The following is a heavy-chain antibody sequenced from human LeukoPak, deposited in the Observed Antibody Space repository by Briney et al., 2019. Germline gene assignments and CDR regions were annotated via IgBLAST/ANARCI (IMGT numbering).Heavy chain of an antibody. CDR3: ARDRPDIVLMEDYGMDV. CDR2: INPNSGGT. CDR1: GGTFSSYA. V-gene: IGHV1-2*02. J-gene: IGHJ6*02. D-gene: IGHD2-8*01. Sequence: EASVKVSCKASGGTFSSYAISWVRQAPGQGLEWMGWINPNSGGTNYAQKFQGRVTMTRDTSISTAYMELSRLRSDDTAVYYCARDRPDIVLMEDYGMDVWGQGTTVTVSS.